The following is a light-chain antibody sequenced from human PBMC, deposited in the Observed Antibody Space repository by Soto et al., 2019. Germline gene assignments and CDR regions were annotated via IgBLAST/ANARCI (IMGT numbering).Light chain of an antibody. CDR1: SSDVGGYNY. J-gene: IGLJ2*01. CDR3: SSYAGRNNVV. CDR2: EVI. Sequence: QSALTQPPSASGSPGQSVTISCTGTSSDVGGYNYVSWYQQHPGKAPKLTIYEVIKRPSGVPDRFSGSKSGNTASLTVSGLHAEDEADYYCSSYAGRNNVVFGGGTKLTAL. V-gene: IGLV2-8*01.